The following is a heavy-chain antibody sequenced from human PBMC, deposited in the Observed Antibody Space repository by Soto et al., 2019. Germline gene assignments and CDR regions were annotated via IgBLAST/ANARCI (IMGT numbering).Heavy chain of an antibody. Sequence: SETLSLTCTVTGDSISSRSYYWGWIRQPPGKGLEWIGSIYYSGSTYNNPSLRSRVSMSIDTSKNQFSLKLSSVTAADTAVYYCAREPYSGYDYYFDYWGQGTLVTVSS. D-gene: IGHD5-12*01. CDR2: IYYSGST. V-gene: IGHV4-39*07. J-gene: IGHJ4*02. CDR3: AREPYSGYDYYFDY. CDR1: GDSISSRSYY.